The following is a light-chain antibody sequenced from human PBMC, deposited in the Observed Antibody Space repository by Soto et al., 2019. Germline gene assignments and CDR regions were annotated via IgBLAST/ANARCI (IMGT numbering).Light chain of an antibody. Sequence: QSALTQPASVSGSPGQSITISCTGTSSDVGGYIYVSWYQHHPGKAPKLMIYDVTNRPSGVSNRFSGSKSGNTASLTISGLQAEDEADYYCSSYISSSTYVVFGGGTKLTVL. V-gene: IGLV2-14*03. J-gene: IGLJ2*01. CDR2: DVT. CDR3: SSYISSSTYVV. CDR1: SSDVGGYIY.